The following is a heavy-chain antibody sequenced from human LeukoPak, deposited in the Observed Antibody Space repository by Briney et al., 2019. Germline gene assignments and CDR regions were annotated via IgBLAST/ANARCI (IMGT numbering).Heavy chain of an antibody. CDR1: GGSINSYY. V-gene: IGHV4-59*01. D-gene: IGHD3-22*01. CDR3: ARDRDSSGLRDFDL. Sequence: PSDTLTLTCTASGGSINSYYWSWIRQPPGKGLEWIGYIYYSGNTNYNPSLKSRVSISIDTSKNQLSLQLSSVTAADTAVYYCARDRDSSGLRDFDLWGRGTLVTVSA. CDR2: IYYSGNT. J-gene: IGHJ2*01.